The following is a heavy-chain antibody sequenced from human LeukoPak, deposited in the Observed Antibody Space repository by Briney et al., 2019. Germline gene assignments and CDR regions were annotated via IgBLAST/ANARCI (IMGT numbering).Heavy chain of an antibody. CDR3: ARDRRYSSSWDNWFDP. Sequence: SETLSLTCAVYGGSFSGYYWSWIRQPPGKGLEWIGEINHSGSTNYNPSLKSRVTVSVDTSKNQFSLRLTSVTAADTAVYYCARDRRYSSSWDNWFDPWGQGTLVTVSS. CDR2: INHSGST. J-gene: IGHJ5*02. V-gene: IGHV4-34*01. D-gene: IGHD6-13*01. CDR1: GGSFSGYY.